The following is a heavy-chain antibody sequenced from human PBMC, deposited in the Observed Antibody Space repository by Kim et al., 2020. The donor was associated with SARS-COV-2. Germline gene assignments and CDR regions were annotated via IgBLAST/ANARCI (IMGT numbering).Heavy chain of an antibody. CDR3: ARLSLWFGELLDY. CDR1: GGSFSGYY. Sequence: SETLSLTCAVYGGSFSGYYWSWIRQPPGKGLEWIGEINHSGSTNYNPSLKSRVTISVDTSKNQFSLKLSSVTAADTAVYYCARLSLWFGELLDYWGQGTLVTVSS. V-gene: IGHV4-34*01. J-gene: IGHJ4*02. D-gene: IGHD3-10*01. CDR2: INHSGST.